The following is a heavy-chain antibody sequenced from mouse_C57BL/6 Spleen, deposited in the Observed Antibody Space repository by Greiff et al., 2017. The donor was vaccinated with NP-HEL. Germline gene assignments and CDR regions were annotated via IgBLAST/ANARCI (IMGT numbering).Heavy chain of an antibody. J-gene: IGHJ4*01. CDR1: GFNIKDYY. CDR2: IDPEDGDT. CDR3: TTYTTVVAYYYAMDY. D-gene: IGHD1-1*01. V-gene: IGHV14-1*01. Sequence: VQLKESGAELVRPGASVKLSCTASGFNIKDYYMHWVKQRPEQGLEWIGRIDPEDGDTEYAPKFQGKATMTADTSSNTAYLQLSSLTSEDTAVYYCTTYTTVVAYYYAMDYWGQGTSVTVSS.